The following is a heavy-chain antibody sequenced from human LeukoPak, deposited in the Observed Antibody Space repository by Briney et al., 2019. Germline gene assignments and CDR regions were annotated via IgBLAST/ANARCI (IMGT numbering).Heavy chain of an antibody. CDR1: GGSFSGYY. Sequence: PSETLSLTCGVSGGSFSGYYFSWVRQSPEKGLEWIGEINHSGSTNYIPSLKSRVTISVDTAKKQISLRLDSVTAADTAVYYCARNSVPSFYSDTSGYFYYWGQGTLVTVSS. CDR3: ARNSVPSFYSDTSGYFYY. D-gene: IGHD3-22*01. V-gene: IGHV4-34*01. J-gene: IGHJ4*02. CDR2: INHSGST.